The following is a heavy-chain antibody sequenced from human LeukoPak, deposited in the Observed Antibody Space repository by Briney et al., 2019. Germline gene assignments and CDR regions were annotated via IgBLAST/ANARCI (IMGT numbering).Heavy chain of an antibody. J-gene: IGHJ3*02. CDR1: GFSFSSYG. V-gene: IGHV3-33*01. Sequence: GGSLRLSCAASGFSFSSYGLHWVRQAPGKGLEWVAVIHFDTKSIHYADSVKGRFTVSRDDSKNTLYLQMNSLRAEDTAVYYCARESCLNAVCYTGEGAFDIWGQGTMVTVSS. CDR3: ARESCLNAVCYTGEGAFDI. D-gene: IGHD2-8*01. CDR2: IHFDTKSI.